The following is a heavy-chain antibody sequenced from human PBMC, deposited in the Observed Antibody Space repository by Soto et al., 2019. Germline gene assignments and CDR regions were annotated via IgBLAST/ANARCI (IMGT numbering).Heavy chain of an antibody. CDR2: IIPIFGTA. V-gene: IGHV1-69*06. Sequence: GASVKVSCKASGGTFSSYAISWVRQAPGQGLEWMGGIIPIFGTANYAQKFQGRVTITADKSTSTAYMELSSLRSEDTAVYYCARNARRRYGSGSPGYNWFDPWGQGTLVTVSS. CDR3: ARNARRRYGSGSPGYNWFDP. J-gene: IGHJ5*02. D-gene: IGHD3-10*01. CDR1: GGTFSSYA.